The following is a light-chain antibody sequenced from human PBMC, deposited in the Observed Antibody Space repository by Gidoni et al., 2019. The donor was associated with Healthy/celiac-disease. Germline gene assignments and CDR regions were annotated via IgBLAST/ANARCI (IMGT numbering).Light chain of an antibody. Sequence: QSALTQPASVSGSPGQSITISCTGTSSDVGGYNYVSWYQQQPGKAPKLMIYEVSNRPSGVSSRSSGSKSGNTASLTISGLQAEDEADYYCSSYTSSSIPVVFGGGTKLTVL. CDR3: SSYTSSSIPVV. CDR1: SSDVGGYNY. V-gene: IGLV2-14*01. CDR2: EVS. J-gene: IGLJ2*01.